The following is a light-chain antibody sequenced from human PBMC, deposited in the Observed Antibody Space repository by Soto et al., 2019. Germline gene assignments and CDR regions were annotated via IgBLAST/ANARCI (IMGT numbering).Light chain of an antibody. Sequence: DIQMTQSPSSLSASVGDRVTPACRASQGIGNYLAWFQQKPGKVPKLLIYGASTLQSGVPSRYSGSGSGTDFTLTISSLQPEDVATYYCQKYNSAPLTFGGGTKVEIK. J-gene: IGKJ4*01. CDR1: QGIGNY. CDR2: GAS. V-gene: IGKV1-27*01. CDR3: QKYNSAPLT.